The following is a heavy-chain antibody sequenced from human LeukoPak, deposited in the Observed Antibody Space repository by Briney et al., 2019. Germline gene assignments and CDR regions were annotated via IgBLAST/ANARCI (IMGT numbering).Heavy chain of an antibody. J-gene: IGHJ4*02. Sequence: GESLKISCKGSGYSFTSYWISWVRQMPGKGLEWMGRIDPSDSYTNYSPSFQGHVTISADKSISTAYLQWSSLKGSDTAMYYCARLWFGELYKPDYWGQGTLVTVSS. CDR2: IDPSDSYT. CDR1: GYSFTSYW. CDR3: ARLWFGELYKPDY. V-gene: IGHV5-10-1*01. D-gene: IGHD3-10*01.